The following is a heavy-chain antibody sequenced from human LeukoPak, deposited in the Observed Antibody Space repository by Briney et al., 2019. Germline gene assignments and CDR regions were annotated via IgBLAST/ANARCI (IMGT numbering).Heavy chain of an antibody. CDR3: AKDDAWLQYND. Sequence: GGSLRLSCAASGFTFSSIGMHWVPQAPGKGLEWLAFIRYDGSNKYYADSMKGRLTISRDNSKNTLYLEMNSLRPEDTAVYYCAKDDAWLQYNDWGRGTLVTVSS. CDR1: GFTFSSIG. CDR2: IRYDGSNK. V-gene: IGHV3-30*02. D-gene: IGHD5-24*01. J-gene: IGHJ4*02.